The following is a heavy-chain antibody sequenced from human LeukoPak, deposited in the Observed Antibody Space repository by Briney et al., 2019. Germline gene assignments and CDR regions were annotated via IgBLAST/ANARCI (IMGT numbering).Heavy chain of an antibody. D-gene: IGHD5-18*01. CDR3: VKGVDTAMYDAFDI. V-gene: IGHV3-64D*09. CDR1: GFTFCNYV. Sequence: GGSLRLSCSGSGFTFCNYVMHWVRQAPGKGLEYVSSISSNGGSTYYADSVKGRFTISRDNSKNTLHLQMSSLRAEDTAVYYCVKGVDTAMYDAFDIWGQGTMVTVSS. J-gene: IGHJ3*02. CDR2: ISSNGGST.